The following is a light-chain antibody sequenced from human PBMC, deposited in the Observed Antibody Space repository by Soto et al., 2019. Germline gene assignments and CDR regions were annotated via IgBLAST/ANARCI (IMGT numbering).Light chain of an antibody. CDR1: QTIRTR. Sequence: DIQMTQSPSPLSASVGDRVTITCRASQTIRTRLAWYQQEPGKAPKLLIYDASTLESGVPSRFSGSGSETDFTLTISGLQPDDFATYYCQHYSSFSRTFGQGTK. CDR3: QHYSSFSRT. CDR2: DAS. J-gene: IGKJ1*01. V-gene: IGKV1-5*01.